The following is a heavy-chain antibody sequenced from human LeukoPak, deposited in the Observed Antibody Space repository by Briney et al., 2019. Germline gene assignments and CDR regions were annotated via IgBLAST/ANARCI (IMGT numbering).Heavy chain of an antibody. CDR1: GYTFTDYF. J-gene: IGHJ5*02. V-gene: IGHV1-2*02. CDR2: INPNIGDA. D-gene: IGHD2-21*02. CDR3: ARMALDGGDSIGFDT. Sequence: VASVKVSSKASGYTFTDYFIRWVRQAPGQGLEWMGWINPNIGDASYAQKFQDRVTMTRDRSINTVYMELSRLTSDDTAVYYCARMALDGGDSIGFDTWGQGTLVTVSS.